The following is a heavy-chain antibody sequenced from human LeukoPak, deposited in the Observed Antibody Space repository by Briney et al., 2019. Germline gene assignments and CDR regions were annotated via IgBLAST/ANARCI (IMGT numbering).Heavy chain of an antibody. CDR3: ARGTSSGHLRVKLDS. J-gene: IGHJ4*02. CDR2: LYSGGNT. CDR1: GFTVSSNY. V-gene: IGHV3-53*01. Sequence: GGSLRLSCAVSGFTVSSNYMTWVRQAPGKGLEWVLSLYSGGNTFYAESVRGRFTVSRDKPKNTLYLQMSSLRAEDTAVYYCARGTSSGHLRVKLDSWGQGTLVTVSS. D-gene: IGHD3-22*01.